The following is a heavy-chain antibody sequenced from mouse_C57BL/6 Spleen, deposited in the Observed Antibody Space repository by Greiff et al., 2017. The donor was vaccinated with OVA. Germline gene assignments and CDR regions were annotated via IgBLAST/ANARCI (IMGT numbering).Heavy chain of an antibody. CDR2: NDPENGDT. CDR3: TTLITKSFTY. V-gene: IGHV14-4*01. J-gene: IGHJ3*01. D-gene: IGHD2-4*01. Sequence: EVQLQQSGAELVRPGASVKLSCTASGFNIKDDYMHWVKQRPEQGLEWIGWNDPENGDTEYASKFQGKATITADTSSNTAYLQLSSLTSEDTAVYYCTTLITKSFTYWGQGTLVTVSA. CDR1: GFNIKDDY.